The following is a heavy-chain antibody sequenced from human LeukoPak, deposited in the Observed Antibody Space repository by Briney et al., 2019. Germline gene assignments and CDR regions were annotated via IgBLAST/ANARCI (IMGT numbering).Heavy chain of an antibody. CDR2: IYTSGST. CDR1: GGSISSYY. CDR3: ARAVGSGSFQTYYYYMDV. J-gene: IGHJ6*03. D-gene: IGHD3-10*01. Sequence: SQTLSLTCTVSGGSISSYYWSWLRQPAGKGLEWIGRIYTSGSTNYNPSLKSRVTMSVDTSRNQFSLKLSSVTAADTAVYYCARAVGSGSFQTYYYYMDVWGKGTTVTISS. V-gene: IGHV4-4*07.